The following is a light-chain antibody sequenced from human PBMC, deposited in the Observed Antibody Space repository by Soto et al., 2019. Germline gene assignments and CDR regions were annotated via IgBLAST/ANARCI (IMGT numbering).Light chain of an antibody. CDR1: QTISTY. V-gene: IGKV1-39*01. CDR3: QQSYNTPT. Sequence: DIQMTQSPSSLSASVGDRVTITCRASQTISTYLNWYQQKPGKAPKLLIYAASSLQIGVPSRFSGSGSGTDFTLTISSLQPEDFATYYCQQSYNTPTFGQGKRLEIK. CDR2: AAS. J-gene: IGKJ5*01.